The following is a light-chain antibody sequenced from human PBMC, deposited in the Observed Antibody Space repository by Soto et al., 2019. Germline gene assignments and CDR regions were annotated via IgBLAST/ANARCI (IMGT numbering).Light chain of an antibody. CDR1: QSVSSSY. Sequence: EIVLTQSPGTLSLSPGERATLSCRASQSVSSSYLAWYQQKPGQAPRLLIYGASSRATGIPDRFSGSGSGTDFTLTLSRLEPEDFAVYSCQQYASSPHTFGQGTKLEIK. CDR2: GAS. CDR3: QQYASSPHT. V-gene: IGKV3-20*01. J-gene: IGKJ2*01.